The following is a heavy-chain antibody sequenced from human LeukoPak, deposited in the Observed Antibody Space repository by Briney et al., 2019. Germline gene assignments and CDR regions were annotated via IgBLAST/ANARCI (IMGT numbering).Heavy chain of an antibody. Sequence: GGSLRLSCAASGFTFSDYYMSWIRQAPGKGLEWVSSISSSSSYIYYADSVKGRFTISRDNAKNSLYLQMHSLRAEDTAVYYCAREGVPIAAREYYYYMDVWGKGTTVTVSS. D-gene: IGHD6-6*01. CDR1: GFTFSDYY. V-gene: IGHV3-21*01. CDR3: AREGVPIAAREYYYYMDV. CDR2: ISSSSSYI. J-gene: IGHJ6*03.